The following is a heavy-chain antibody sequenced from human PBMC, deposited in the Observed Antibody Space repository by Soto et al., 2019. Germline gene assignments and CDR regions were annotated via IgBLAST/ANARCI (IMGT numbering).Heavy chain of an antibody. J-gene: IGHJ3*02. V-gene: IGHV1-69*02. CDR2: IIPILGIA. Sequence: ASVKVSCKASGGTFSSYTISWVRQAPGQGLEWMGRIIPILGIANYAQKFQGRVTITADKSTSTAYMELSSPRSEDTAVYYCAVQPGSGWYGAEAFDIWGQGTMVTVSS. CDR1: GGTFSSYT. D-gene: IGHD6-19*01. CDR3: AVQPGSGWYGAEAFDI.